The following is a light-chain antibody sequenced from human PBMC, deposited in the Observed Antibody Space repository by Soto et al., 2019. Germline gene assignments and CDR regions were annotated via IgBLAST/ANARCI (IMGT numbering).Light chain of an antibody. CDR1: QTISRF. J-gene: IGKJ2*01. CDR3: QHIYSTLTP. V-gene: IGKV1-39*01. Sequence: DIQMTQSPSSLSASVGDRVTITCRASQTISRFLNWYLQKPGKAPKLLIYAASTLQSGVPSRFSGSGSGTDFKLTISSLQPEDFANYHCQHIYSTLTPFGQGTKLELK. CDR2: AAS.